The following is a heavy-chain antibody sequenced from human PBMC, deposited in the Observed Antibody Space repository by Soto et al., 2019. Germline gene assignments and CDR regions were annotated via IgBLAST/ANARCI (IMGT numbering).Heavy chain of an antibody. CDR1: GDSISSVYNY. V-gene: IGHV4-39*01. J-gene: IGHJ6*02. CDR3: ARHNGPLYVGYYYDMDV. D-gene: IGHD3-16*01. CDR2: ISYSGTT. Sequence: PSATLSLTCTVSGDSISSVYNYWSWIRQPPGEGLEWIGFISYSGTTSYSPSLKSRLTISVDTSKNQFSLKLSSVTAADTAVYYCARHNGPLYVGYYYDMDVWGQGTTVTVSS.